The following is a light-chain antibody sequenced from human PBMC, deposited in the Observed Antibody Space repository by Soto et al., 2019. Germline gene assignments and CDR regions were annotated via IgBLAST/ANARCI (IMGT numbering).Light chain of an antibody. CDR1: QSVSSD. CDR2: GAS. J-gene: IGKJ2*01. CDR3: QHYHSWPPYT. V-gene: IGKV3-15*01. Sequence: IVMTQSPATLSVSPCERATLSCRASQSVSSDLAWYQQKPGQAPRLLIYGASTRATGIPARFSGSGSGTEFTLTISSLQSADFAVYYCQHYHSWPPYTFGQGPRWIS.